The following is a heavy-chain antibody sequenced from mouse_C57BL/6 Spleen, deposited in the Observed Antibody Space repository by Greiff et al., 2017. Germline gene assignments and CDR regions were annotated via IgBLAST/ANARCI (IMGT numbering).Heavy chain of an antibody. Sequence: VQLQQSGAELARPGASVKLSCKASGYTFTSYGISWVKQRTGQGLEWIGEIYPRSGNTYYNEKFKGKATLTADKSSSTAYMELRSLTSEDSAVYVCARSYYGNPYYYAMDYWGQGTSVTVSS. J-gene: IGHJ4*01. CDR2: IYPRSGNT. CDR3: ARSYYGNPYYYAMDY. D-gene: IGHD2-1*01. V-gene: IGHV1-81*01. CDR1: GYTFTSYG.